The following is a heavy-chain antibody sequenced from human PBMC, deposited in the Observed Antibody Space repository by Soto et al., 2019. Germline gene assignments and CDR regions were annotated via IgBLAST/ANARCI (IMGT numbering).Heavy chain of an antibody. Sequence: HPGGSLRLSCVASGFIFSDYAMHWARQAPGKGLEWVALISPAGTNQYYADSVKGRFTISRDNSKNTLYLQMNSLRAEDTAVYYCARTLRFLEWYRYGMDVWGQGTTVTVSS. CDR1: GFIFSDYA. J-gene: IGHJ6*02. CDR2: ISPAGTNQ. CDR3: ARTLRFLEWYRYGMDV. D-gene: IGHD3-3*01. V-gene: IGHV3-30-3*01.